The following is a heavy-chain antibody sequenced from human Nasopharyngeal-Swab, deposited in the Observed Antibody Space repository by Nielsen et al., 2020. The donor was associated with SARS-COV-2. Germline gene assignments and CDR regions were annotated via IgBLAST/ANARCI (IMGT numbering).Heavy chain of an antibody. CDR1: GFTFSSYE. J-gene: IGHJ4*02. CDR2: ISSRGSTI. D-gene: IGHD3-16*01. CDR3: ARMITFGGVLDY. V-gene: IGHV3-48*03. Sequence: SCAASGFTFSSYEMNWVRQAPGKGLEWVSYISSRGSTIYYADSVKGRVTISRDNAKNSLYLQMNSLRAEDTAVYYCARMITFGGVLDYWGQGTLVTVSS.